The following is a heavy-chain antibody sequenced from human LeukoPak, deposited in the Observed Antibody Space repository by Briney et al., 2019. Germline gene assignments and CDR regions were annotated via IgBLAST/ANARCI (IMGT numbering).Heavy chain of an antibody. CDR3: ARDGRSRGTDY. D-gene: IGHD5-12*01. V-gene: IGHV3-33*01. Sequence: GGSLRLSCAASGFTFSSYGMHWVRQAPGEGMEWVAVIWYDGSNKYYADSVKGRFTISRDNSKNTLYLQMNSLRAEDTAVYYCARDGRSRGTDYWGQGTLVTVSS. CDR2: IWYDGSNK. J-gene: IGHJ4*02. CDR1: GFTFSSYG.